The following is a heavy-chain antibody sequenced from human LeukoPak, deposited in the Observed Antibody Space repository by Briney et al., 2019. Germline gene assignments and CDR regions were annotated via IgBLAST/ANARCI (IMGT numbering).Heavy chain of an antibody. J-gene: IGHJ4*02. CDR1: GGSISNYY. Sequence: SETLSLTCAASGGSISNYYWSWIRQPAGNGLEWIGRIYTSGSTNYNPSLKSRVIMSVGTSKNQFSLKLNSVPAADTAVYYCAREQGTGTSSRYFDYWGQGTLVTVSS. V-gene: IGHV4-4*07. CDR3: AREQGTGTSSRYFDY. CDR2: IYTSGST. D-gene: IGHD1-1*01.